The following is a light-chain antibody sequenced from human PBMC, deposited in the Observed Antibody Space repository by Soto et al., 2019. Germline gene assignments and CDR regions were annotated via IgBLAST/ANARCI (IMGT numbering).Light chain of an antibody. CDR2: SAS. CDR3: QLFFGGAVT. J-gene: IGLJ2*01. V-gene: IGLV7-43*01. Sequence: QAVVTQEPSLTVSPGGTVTLTCASSTGAVTSGYYPNWFQQKPGQAPRSLIYSASKKHSWTPARFSGSLLGGKAALTLSGVLPEDEADYYCQLFFGGAVTFGGGTKVTVL. CDR1: TGAVTSGYY.